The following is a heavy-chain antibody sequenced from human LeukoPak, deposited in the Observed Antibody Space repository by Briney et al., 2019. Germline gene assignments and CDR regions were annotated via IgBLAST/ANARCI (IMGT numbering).Heavy chain of an antibody. D-gene: IGHD4-11*01. J-gene: IGHJ4*02. Sequence: GGSLRLSCAASGFTVSSNYMSWVRQAPGKGLEWVSVIYSGGSTYYADSVKGRFTISRDNSKNTLYLQMNSLRAEDTAVYYCARGAHDYSNYKYYYLDYWGQGTLVTVSS. CDR3: ARGAHDYSNYKYYYLDY. V-gene: IGHV3-53*01. CDR2: IYSGGST. CDR1: GFTVSSNY.